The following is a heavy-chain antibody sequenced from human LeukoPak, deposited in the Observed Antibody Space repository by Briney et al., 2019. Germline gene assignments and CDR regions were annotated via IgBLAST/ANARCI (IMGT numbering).Heavy chain of an antibody. CDR3: ARFSRSESGY. J-gene: IGHJ4*02. CDR2: IKQDGSEK. D-gene: IGHD6-25*01. V-gene: IGHV3-7*05. CDR1: GFTFSRYW. Sequence: GGSLRLSCAASGFTFSRYWMSCVRQAPGKGLEWVGNIKQDGSEKQYVDSVKGRFTISRDNAKNSVFLQMNSLRAEDTAMYYCARFSRSESGYWGQGTLVTVSS.